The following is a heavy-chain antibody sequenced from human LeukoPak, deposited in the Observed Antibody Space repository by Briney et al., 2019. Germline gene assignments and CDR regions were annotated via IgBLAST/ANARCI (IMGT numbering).Heavy chain of an antibody. D-gene: IGHD6-19*01. CDR3: AGRGTVAGAYY. Sequence: SETLSLTCTVSGGSISSRSYYWGWIRQPPGKGLEWIGSSYHSGSTYYDPSLESRITVSVDTSKNQFSLKLSSVTAADTAVYYCAGRGTVAGAYYWGQGTLVTVSS. CDR1: GGSISSRSYY. V-gene: IGHV4-39*01. J-gene: IGHJ4*02. CDR2: SYHSGST.